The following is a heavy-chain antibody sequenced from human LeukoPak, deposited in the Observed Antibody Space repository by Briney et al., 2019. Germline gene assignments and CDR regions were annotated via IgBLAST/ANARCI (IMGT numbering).Heavy chain of an antibody. J-gene: IGHJ4*02. D-gene: IGHD3-22*01. Sequence: GGSLRLSCAASGFTFSDHLMHWVRQAPNKGLEWVAIVSYDGGNKYYADSVKGRFTISRDNSKNTLYLQMNSLTTEDTALYYCVRDKRRFYYANSEYYFDFWGQGTLVTVSS. CDR2: VSYDGGNK. CDR1: GFTFSDHL. V-gene: IGHV3-30*03. CDR3: VRDKRRFYYANSEYYFDF.